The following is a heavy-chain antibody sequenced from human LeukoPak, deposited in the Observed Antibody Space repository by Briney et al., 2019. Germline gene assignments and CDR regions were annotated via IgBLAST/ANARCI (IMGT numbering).Heavy chain of an antibody. CDR3: ARPPNYYDSSGYNY. D-gene: IGHD3-22*01. J-gene: IGHJ4*02. V-gene: IGHV3-23*01. Sequence: GGSLRLSCAASGFTFSSYWMHWVRQAPGKGLEWVSAISGSGGSTYYADSVKGRFTISRDNSKNTLYLQMNSLRAEDTAVYYCARPPNYYDSSGYNYWGQGTLVSVSS. CDR1: GFTFSSYW. CDR2: ISGSGGST.